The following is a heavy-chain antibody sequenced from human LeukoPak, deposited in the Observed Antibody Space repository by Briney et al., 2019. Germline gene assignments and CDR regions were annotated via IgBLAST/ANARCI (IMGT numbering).Heavy chain of an antibody. CDR3: ARSPSYHDNTGYYYFDH. Sequence: GESLKISCKGSGYSFINYWIGWVRQMPGKGLEYMGIIHPANSNTRYSPSFQGQVTISVDKSINTAYLQWSTLKASDTAMYYCARSPSYHDNTGYYYFDHWGQGTLVTASS. CDR1: GYSFINYW. CDR2: IHPANSNT. D-gene: IGHD3-22*01. J-gene: IGHJ4*02. V-gene: IGHV5-51*01.